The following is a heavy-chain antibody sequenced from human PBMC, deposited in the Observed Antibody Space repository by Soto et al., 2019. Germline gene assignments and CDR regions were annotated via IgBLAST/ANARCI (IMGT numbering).Heavy chain of an antibody. J-gene: IGHJ4*02. V-gene: IGHV4-31*03. CDR3: ARGAVTTEDY. CDR1: VGSINSAGYY. D-gene: IGHD4-17*01. CDR2: ILYTGNT. Sequence: PSETLSLACTVSVGSINSAGYYWSWIRQHPGGGLEWIGYILYTGNTYYNPSLESRVTISADSSKSQFSLKMSSVTAADTAVYYCARGAVTTEDYWGQGTLVTVSS.